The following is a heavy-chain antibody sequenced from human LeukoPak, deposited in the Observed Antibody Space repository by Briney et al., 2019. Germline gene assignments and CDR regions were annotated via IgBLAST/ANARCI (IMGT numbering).Heavy chain of an antibody. Sequence: ASVKLTCKASGYTFTGYYMHWVRQAPGQGLEWIGWINPNSGGTNYAQKFQGRVTMTRDTSISTAYMELSRLRSDDTAVYYCAREKAAAGALYYYYYYYMDVWGKGTTVTISS. D-gene: IGHD6-13*01. CDR1: GYTFTGYY. J-gene: IGHJ6*03. CDR2: INPNSGGT. V-gene: IGHV1-2*02. CDR3: AREKAAAGALYYYYYYYMDV.